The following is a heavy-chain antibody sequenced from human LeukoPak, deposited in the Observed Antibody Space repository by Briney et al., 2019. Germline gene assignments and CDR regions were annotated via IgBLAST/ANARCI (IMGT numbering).Heavy chain of an antibody. Sequence: GGSLRLSCAASGFTFSDYWMNWVRQAPGKGLEWVVTIKEDGSEKYYVDSVKGRFSISRDNAKNSLYLQMNSLRAEDTAIYYCATSGRSPGWGQGALVTVSS. CDR1: GFTFSDYW. J-gene: IGHJ4*02. D-gene: IGHD1-26*01. CDR2: IKEDGSEK. V-gene: IGHV3-7*05. CDR3: ATSGRSPG.